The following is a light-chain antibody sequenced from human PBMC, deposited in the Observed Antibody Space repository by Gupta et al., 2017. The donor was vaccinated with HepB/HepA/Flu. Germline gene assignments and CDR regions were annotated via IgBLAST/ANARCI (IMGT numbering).Light chain of an antibody. CDR1: QSVSSY. J-gene: IGKJ4*01. CDR3: QQRSNCPLT. V-gene: IGKV3-11*01. CDR2: DAS. Sequence: EIVLTQSPATLSLSPGERATLSCRASQSVSSYLAWYQQKPGQAPRLLIYDASNRATGIPARFSGSGSGTDFTLTISRLEPEDFAVYYCQQRSNCPLTFGGGTKVDIK.